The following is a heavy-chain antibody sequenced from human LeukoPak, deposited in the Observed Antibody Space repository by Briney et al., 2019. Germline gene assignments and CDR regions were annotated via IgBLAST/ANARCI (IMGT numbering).Heavy chain of an antibody. V-gene: IGHV3-30*02. Sequence: GGSLRLSCAVSGFTLDKFGMHWVRQAPGKGLEWVAFIRDDGSDQYYADSVRGRFTISRDNSKNTLYLQVNSLRCEDTALYYCANLDEYWGQGTLVTVSS. CDR1: GFTLDKFG. D-gene: IGHD1-1*01. CDR2: IRDDGSDQ. J-gene: IGHJ4*02. CDR3: ANLDEY.